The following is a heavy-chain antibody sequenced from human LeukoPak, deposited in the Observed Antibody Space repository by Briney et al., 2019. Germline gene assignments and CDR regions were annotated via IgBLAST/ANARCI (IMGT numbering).Heavy chain of an antibody. CDR3: ARAHWNDGNWFDP. D-gene: IGHD1-1*01. J-gene: IGHJ5*02. V-gene: IGHV1-2*06. CDR2: INPNSGGT. CDR1: GYTFTGYY. Sequence: ASVKVSCKASGYTFTGYYMHWVRQAPGQGLEWMGRINPNSGGTNYAQKFQGRVTMTRDTSISTAYMELSRLRSDDTAVYYCARAHWNDGNWFDPWGQETLVTVSS.